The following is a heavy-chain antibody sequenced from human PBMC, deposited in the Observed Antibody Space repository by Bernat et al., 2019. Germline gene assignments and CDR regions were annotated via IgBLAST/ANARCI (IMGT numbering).Heavy chain of an antibody. D-gene: IGHD2-21*02. CDR3: ARVAVTDDY. CDR1: GFTFSRYW. Sequence: EVQLVESGGGLIQPGGSLRLSCAASGFTFSRYWMHWVRQAPGKGLVWVSRVNSDGSTAAYAESVKCRFTISRDNTKNTLYLQMNSLRDKDTGIYFCARVAVTDDYWGQGSLVTVSS. CDR2: VNSDGSTA. V-gene: IGHV3-74*01. J-gene: IGHJ4*02.